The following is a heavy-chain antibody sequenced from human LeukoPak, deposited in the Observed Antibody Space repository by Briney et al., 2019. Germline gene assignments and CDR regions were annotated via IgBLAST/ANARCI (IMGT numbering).Heavy chain of an antibody. CDR1: GFSLSTSGVG. V-gene: IGHV2-5*02. CDR2: IYWDDDK. CDR3: AHSGGYSGYGTSYYYYYMDV. Sequence: SGPTLVNPTQTLTLTCTFSGFSLSTSGVGVGCIRQPPGKALEWLALIYWDDDKRYSPSLKSRLTITKDTSKNQVVLTMTNMDPVDTATYYCAHSGGYSGYGTSYYYYYMDVWGKGTTVTVSS. D-gene: IGHD5-12*01. J-gene: IGHJ6*03.